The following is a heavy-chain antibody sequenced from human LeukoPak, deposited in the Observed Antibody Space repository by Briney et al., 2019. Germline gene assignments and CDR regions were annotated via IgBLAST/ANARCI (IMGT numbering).Heavy chain of an antibody. J-gene: IGHJ5*02. V-gene: IGHV3-21*01. CDR1: GFTFNNYN. Sequence: GGSLRLSCAASGFTFNNYNMNWVRQAPGKGLEWVSSISSISSSYIYYADSVKGRFTISRDNARNSLYLQMNSLRAEDTAVYYCARDSSGWYHWFDPWGQGTLVTVSS. CDR3: ARDSSGWYHWFDP. CDR2: ISSISSSYI. D-gene: IGHD6-19*01.